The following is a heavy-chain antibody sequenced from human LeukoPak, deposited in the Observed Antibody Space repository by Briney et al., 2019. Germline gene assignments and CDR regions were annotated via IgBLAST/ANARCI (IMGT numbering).Heavy chain of an antibody. D-gene: IGHD6-19*01. V-gene: IGHV3-23*01. CDR2: TSGSGGST. Sequence: AGSLRLSCAASGFTFSSYAMSWVRQAPGKGLEWVSATSGSGGSTYYADSVKGRFTISRDNSKNTLYLQMNSLRAEDTAVYYCAKDLRSGWYDVYYYMDVWGKGTTVTVSS. CDR1: GFTFSSYA. J-gene: IGHJ6*03. CDR3: AKDLRSGWYDVYYYMDV.